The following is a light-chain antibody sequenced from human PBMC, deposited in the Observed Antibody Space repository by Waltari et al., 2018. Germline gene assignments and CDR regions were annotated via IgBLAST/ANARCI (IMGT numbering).Light chain of an antibody. CDR2: QGT. J-gene: IGLJ3*02. CDR1: NNDVGTYDL. Sequence: QSALTQPASMSASPGQSTTISCTATNNDVGTYDLVSWYQQHPGRAPKLLIFQGTKRPSEVSGRFSGSKSADTASLTISGLQPEDEADYYCCSYAGTWLFGGGTKVTVL. V-gene: IGLV2-23*01. CDR3: CSYAGTWL.